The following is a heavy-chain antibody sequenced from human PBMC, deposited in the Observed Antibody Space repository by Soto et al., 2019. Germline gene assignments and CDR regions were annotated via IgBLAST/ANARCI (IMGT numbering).Heavy chain of an antibody. D-gene: IGHD2-15*01. V-gene: IGHV4-30-2*01. CDR2: IYDSGST. CDR1: GGSISSGGYS. J-gene: IGHJ3*02. CDR3: ARDLRAQGWDI. Sequence: QLQLQESGSGLVKPSQTLSLTCAVSGGSISSGGYSWSWIRQPPGKGLEWIGYIYDSGSTYYNPSLKRRGTISVDRSKNPFSLKLSSVTAADTAVYYCARDLRAQGWDIWGQGTMVTVSS.